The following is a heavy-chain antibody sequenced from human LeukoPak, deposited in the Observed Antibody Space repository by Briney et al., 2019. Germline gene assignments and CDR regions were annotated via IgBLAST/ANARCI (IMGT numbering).Heavy chain of an antibody. J-gene: IGHJ4*02. CDR1: GYTFTSYD. CDR3: ARGRGEIAAGDFDY. V-gene: IGHV1-8*01. Sequence: GASVKVSCQASGYTFTSYDINWVRQATGQGLEWMGWMNPNSGNTGYAQKFQGRVTMTRNTSISTAYMELSSLRSEDTAVYYCARGRGEIAAGDFDYWGQGTLVTVSS. D-gene: IGHD6-13*01. CDR2: MNPNSGNT.